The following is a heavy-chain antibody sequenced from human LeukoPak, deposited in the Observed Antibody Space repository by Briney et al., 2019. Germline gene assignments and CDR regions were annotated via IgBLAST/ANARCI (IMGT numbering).Heavy chain of an antibody. Sequence: ASVKVSCKASGYTFTSYYMHWVRQAPGQGLEWMGIINPSGGSTNHAQKFQGRVTMTRDTSTSTLYMELSSLRSEDTAVYYCARETGTGPTDYWGQGTLVTVSS. CDR2: INPSGGST. CDR1: GYTFTSYY. D-gene: IGHD1-1*01. J-gene: IGHJ4*02. CDR3: ARETGTGPTDY. V-gene: IGHV1-46*01.